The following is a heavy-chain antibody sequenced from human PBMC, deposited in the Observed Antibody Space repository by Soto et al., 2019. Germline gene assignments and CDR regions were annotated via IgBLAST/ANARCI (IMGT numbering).Heavy chain of an antibody. D-gene: IGHD4-4*01. V-gene: IGHV3-30-3*01. CDR1: GFSFSSYA. Sequence: QVQLVESGGGVVQPGRSLRLSCAASGFSFSSYAMHWVRQAPGKGLEWVAVISYDGSNKYYADSVKGRFTISRDNSKNTLYLQMNSLRAEDTAVYYCARESYDYSISWYFDLWGRGTLVTVSS. J-gene: IGHJ2*01. CDR3: ARESYDYSISWYFDL. CDR2: ISYDGSNK.